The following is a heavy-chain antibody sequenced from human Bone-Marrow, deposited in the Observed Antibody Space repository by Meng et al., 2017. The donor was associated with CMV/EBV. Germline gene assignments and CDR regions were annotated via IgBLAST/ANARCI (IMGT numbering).Heavy chain of an antibody. CDR1: GFTFSDYY. CDR2: ISSSSTI. Sequence: GESLKISCAASGFTFSDYYMNWVRQAPGKGLEWVSSISSSSTIYYADSVKGRFTISRDNSKNTLYLQMNSLRAEDTAVYYCARDRPPYYFDYWGQGTLVTVSS. V-gene: IGHV3-69-1*01. J-gene: IGHJ4*02. CDR3: ARDRPPYYFDY.